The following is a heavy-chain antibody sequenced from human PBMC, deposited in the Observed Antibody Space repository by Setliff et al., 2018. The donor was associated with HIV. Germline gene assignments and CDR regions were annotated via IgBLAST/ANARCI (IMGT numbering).Heavy chain of an antibody. J-gene: IGHJ6*03. V-gene: IGHV3-48*03. D-gene: IGHD3-3*02. CDR1: GFTFNNYE. CDR2: ISGSSDVI. Sequence: GGSLRLSCAASGFTFNNYEMNWVRQAPGKGLEWLSYISGSSDVIYYADVVRGRFTISRDNVESTLHLQMDSLTVEDTAVYYCAREIGISFISISQHYYYMDVWGKGTTVTVSS. CDR3: AREIGISFISISQHYYYMDV.